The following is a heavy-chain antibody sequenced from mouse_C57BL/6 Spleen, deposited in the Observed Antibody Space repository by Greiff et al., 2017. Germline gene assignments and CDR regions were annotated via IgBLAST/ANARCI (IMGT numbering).Heavy chain of an antibody. J-gene: IGHJ2*01. CDR3: ARADYGSSPFDY. CDR2: INPNNGGT. D-gene: IGHD1-1*01. CDR1: GYTFTDYN. V-gene: IGHV1-22*01. Sequence: VQLQQSGPELVKPGASVKMSCKASGYTFTDYNMHWVKQSPGKSLEWIGYINPNNGGTSYNQKFKGKATLTVNKSSSTAYMELRSLTSEDSAVYYCARADYGSSPFDYWGQGTTLTVSS.